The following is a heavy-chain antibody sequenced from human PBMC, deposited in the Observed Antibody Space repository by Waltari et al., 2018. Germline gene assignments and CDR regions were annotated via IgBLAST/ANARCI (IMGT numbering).Heavy chain of an antibody. D-gene: IGHD2-2*01. CDR2: IYHSGST. V-gene: IGHV4-38-2*02. CDR3: ARESIEVVPAAQFGYFDL. CDR1: GYSISSGYY. Sequence: QVQLQESGPGLVKPSETLSLTCTVSGYSISSGYYWGWIRQPPGKGLEWIGSIYHSGSTYDNPSLKRQITKSVDTSKNQFSLRLSSVTAADTAVYYCARESIEVVPAAQFGYFDLWGRGTLVTVSS. J-gene: IGHJ2*01.